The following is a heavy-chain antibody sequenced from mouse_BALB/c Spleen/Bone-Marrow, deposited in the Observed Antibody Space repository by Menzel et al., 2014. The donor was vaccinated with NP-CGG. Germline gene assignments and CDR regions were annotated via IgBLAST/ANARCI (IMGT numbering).Heavy chain of an antibody. CDR1: GYTFTSYW. V-gene: IGHV1-7*01. CDR2: INPSTGYT. Sequence: QVQLQQSGAELAKPGASVKMSCKASGYTFTSYWMHWVKQRPGQGLEWIGYINPSTGYTEYNQKFKDKATLTADKSSSTAYMQLSSLTSEDPAVYYCARSRTGTYFDYWGQGTTLTVSS. CDR3: ARSRTGTYFDY. D-gene: IGHD4-1*01. J-gene: IGHJ2*01.